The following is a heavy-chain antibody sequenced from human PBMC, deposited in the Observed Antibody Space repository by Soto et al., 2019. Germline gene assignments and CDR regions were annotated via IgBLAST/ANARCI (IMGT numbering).Heavy chain of an antibody. J-gene: IGHJ4*02. CDR3: ARNPSGDY. CDR1: GFTFSSYS. D-gene: IGHD3-10*01. Sequence: EVQLVESGGGLVKPGGSLRLSCAASGFTFSSYSMTWVRQAPGKGLEGVSSINSRSSSIYYAGSVQGRFTISRDNAKNSLYLQTNSLRAEDTAVYYCARNPSGDYWGQGTLVTVSS. CDR2: INSRSSSI. V-gene: IGHV3-21*01.